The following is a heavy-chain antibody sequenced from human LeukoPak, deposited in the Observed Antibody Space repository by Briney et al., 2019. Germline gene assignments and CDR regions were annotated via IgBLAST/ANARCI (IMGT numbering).Heavy chain of an antibody. J-gene: IGHJ4*02. CDR2: IHSSGST. CDR1: GGSISGYY. Sequence: SETLSLTCTVSGGSISGYYWSWVRQPAEKALESIGRIHSSGSTNYNPSLKSRVAMSVDTSKNQFSLKLTSVTAADTAVYYCARDHPTAIASDYWGQGTLVTVSS. V-gene: IGHV4-4*07. D-gene: IGHD2-21*01. CDR3: ARDHPTAIASDY.